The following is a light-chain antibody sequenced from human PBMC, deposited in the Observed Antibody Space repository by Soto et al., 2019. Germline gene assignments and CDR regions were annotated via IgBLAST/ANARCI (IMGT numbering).Light chain of an antibody. CDR2: ELS. J-gene: IGKJ2*02. Sequence: VMTQSPLSLAATPGQPDSISCKSSQSLLHTDGRTYLNWYLQRPGQPPQFLIYELSNRFSGVPDRFSGSGSGTDITLKISRVEAEDVGVYYCMQTIQLLWTFGQGTKLEIQ. CDR3: MQTIQLLWT. V-gene: IGKV2D-29*01. CDR1: QSLLHTDGRTY.